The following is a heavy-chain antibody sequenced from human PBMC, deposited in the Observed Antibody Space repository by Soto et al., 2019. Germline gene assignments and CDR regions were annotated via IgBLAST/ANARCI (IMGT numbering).Heavy chain of an antibody. CDR2: IWYDGSNK. V-gene: IGHV3-33*01. D-gene: IGHD4-17*01. Sequence: GGSLRLSCAASGFTFSSYGMHWVRQAPGKGLEWVAVIWYDGSNKYYADSVKGRFTISRDNSKNTLYLQMNSLRAEDTAVYYCARRGDYVDRYYYGMDAWGQGTTVTVSS. J-gene: IGHJ6*02. CDR1: GFTFSSYG. CDR3: ARRGDYVDRYYYGMDA.